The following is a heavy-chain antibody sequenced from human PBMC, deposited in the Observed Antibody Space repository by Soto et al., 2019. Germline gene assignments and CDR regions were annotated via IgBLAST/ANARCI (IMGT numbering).Heavy chain of an antibody. Sequence: GESLKISCAASGFTVSNNYMSWVRQAPGKGLKWVSVIYRGGSTFYADSVRGRFTISRDNSKNTLYLQMNSLRAEDTAVYYCARDHGDYWGQGTLVTVSS. CDR2: IYRGGST. CDR3: ARDHGDY. V-gene: IGHV3-53*01. CDR1: GFTVSNNY. D-gene: IGHD3-10*01. J-gene: IGHJ4*02.